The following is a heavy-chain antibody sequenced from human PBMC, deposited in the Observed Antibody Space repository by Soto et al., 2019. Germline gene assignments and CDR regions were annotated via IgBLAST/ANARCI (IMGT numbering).Heavy chain of an antibody. J-gene: IGHJ4*02. CDR1: GYTFSSYY. D-gene: IGHD2-15*01. CDR2: INPSGGST. Sequence: GASVKVSCKASGYTFSSYYMHWVRQAPGQGLEWMAIINPSGGSTSYAQNFQGRVTVTRDTSTTTGYMELSGLRSEDTAVYYCARVRVCSGDNCYAAHYYFDYWGRGTLVTVSS. V-gene: IGHV1-46*01. CDR3: ARVRVCSGDNCYAAHYYFDY.